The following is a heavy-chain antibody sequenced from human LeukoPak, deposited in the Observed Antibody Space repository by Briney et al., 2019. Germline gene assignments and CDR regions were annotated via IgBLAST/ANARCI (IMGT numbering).Heavy chain of an antibody. CDR3: ASVGGYYDSSGTYYFDY. CDR2: ISSSGSTI. D-gene: IGHD3-22*01. V-gene: IGHV3-48*03. CDR1: GFTFSSYE. Sequence: GGSLRLSCAASGFTFSSYEMNWVRQAPGKGLEWVSYISSSGSTIYYADSVKGRFTISRDNAKNSLYLQMNSLRAEDTAVYYCASVGGYYDSSGTYYFDYWGQGTLVTVSS. J-gene: IGHJ4*02.